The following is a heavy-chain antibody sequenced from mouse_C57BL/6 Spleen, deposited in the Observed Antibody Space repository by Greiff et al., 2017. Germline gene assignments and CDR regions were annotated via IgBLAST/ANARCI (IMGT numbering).Heavy chain of an antibody. J-gene: IGHJ3*01. CDR3: ARQGELAWFAY. V-gene: IGHV5-6*01. CDR2: ISSGGSYT. CDR1: GFTFSSYG. D-gene: IGHD4-1*01. Sequence: EVQVVESGGDLVKPGGSLKLSCAASGFTFSSYGMSWVRQTPDKRLEWVATISSGGSYTYYPDSVKGRFTISRDNAKNTLYLQMSSLKSEDTAMYYCARQGELAWFAYWGQGTLVTVSA.